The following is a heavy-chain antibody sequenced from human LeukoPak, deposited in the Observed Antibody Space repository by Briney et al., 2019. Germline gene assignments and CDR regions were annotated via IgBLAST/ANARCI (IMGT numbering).Heavy chain of an antibody. CDR2: IYRSGNT. J-gene: IGHJ5*02. CDR1: GYSISSGHY. CDR3: ARDQRWELLLWFDP. Sequence: SETLSLTRTVSGYSISSGHYWGWIRQPPGKGLEWIGSIYRSGNTFYNPSLKSRVTISVDTSKNQFSLKLSSVTAADTAVYYCARDQRWELLLWFDPWGQGTLVTVSS. V-gene: IGHV4-38-2*02. D-gene: IGHD1-26*01.